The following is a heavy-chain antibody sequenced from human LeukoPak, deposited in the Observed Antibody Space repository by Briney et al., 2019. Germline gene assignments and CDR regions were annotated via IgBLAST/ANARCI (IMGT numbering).Heavy chain of an antibody. CDR2: MNPNSGNT. D-gene: IGHD3-3*01. Sequence: ASVKVSCKASGYTFTSYDINWVRQATGQGLEWMGWMNPNSGNTGYAQKFQGRVTMTRNTSISTAYMELSSLRSEDTAVYYCARGVSYDFWGGYSQWGQGTLVTVSS. CDR1: GYTFTSYD. J-gene: IGHJ4*02. V-gene: IGHV1-8*01. CDR3: ARGVSYDFWGGYSQ.